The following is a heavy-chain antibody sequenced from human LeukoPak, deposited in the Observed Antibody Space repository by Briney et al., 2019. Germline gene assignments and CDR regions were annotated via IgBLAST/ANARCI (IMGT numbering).Heavy chain of an antibody. CDR2: IYTSGST. V-gene: IGHV4-4*09. D-gene: IGHD2-2*01. Sequence: PSETLSLTCTVSGGSISSYCWSWIRQPPGKGLEWIGYIYTSGSTNYNPSLKSRVTISVDTSKNQFSLKLSSVTAADTAVYYCASSTSCLAIDYWGQGTLVTVSS. CDR3: ASSTSCLAIDY. J-gene: IGHJ4*02. CDR1: GGSISSYC.